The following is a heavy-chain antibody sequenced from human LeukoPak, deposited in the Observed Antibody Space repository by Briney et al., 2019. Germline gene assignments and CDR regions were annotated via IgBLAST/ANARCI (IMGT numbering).Heavy chain of an antibody. CDR2: IYYSGNT. V-gene: IGHV4-59*01. J-gene: IGHJ3*02. D-gene: IGHD2-21*01. Sequence: SETLSLTCTISGGSITSYYWSWIRQPPGKGLEWIGYIYYSGNTNYNPSLKSRATMSIDMSKNQFSLELNSVTAADTAVYYRVRLDVVVISATSQGTFDIWGQGTMVTVSS. CDR1: GGSITSYY. CDR3: VRLDVVVISATSQGTFDI.